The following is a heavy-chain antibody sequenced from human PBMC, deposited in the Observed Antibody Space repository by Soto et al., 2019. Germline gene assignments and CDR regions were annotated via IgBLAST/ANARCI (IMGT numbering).Heavy chain of an antibody. Sequence: GASVKVSCKASGGTFSSYAISWVRQAPGQGLEWMGGIIPIFGTANYAQKFQGRVTITADESTSTAYMELSSLRSEDTAVYYCARASRSDSSGPVGFHIWGQGTMVTVSS. D-gene: IGHD3-22*01. CDR2: IIPIFGTA. J-gene: IGHJ3*02. CDR3: ARASRSDSSGPVGFHI. V-gene: IGHV1-69*13. CDR1: GGTFSSYA.